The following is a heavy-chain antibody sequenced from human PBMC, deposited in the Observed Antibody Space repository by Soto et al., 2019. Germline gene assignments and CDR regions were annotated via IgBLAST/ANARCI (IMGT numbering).Heavy chain of an antibody. Sequence: PVGSLRLSCAASGFTFSSYSMNWVRQAPGKGLEWVSSISSSSSYIYYADSVKGRFTISRDNAKNSLYLQMNSLRAEDTAVYYCASSTYYYDSSGYYYLVRPFDYWGQGTLVTVSS. CDR1: GFTFSSYS. D-gene: IGHD3-22*01. J-gene: IGHJ4*02. CDR3: ASSTYYYDSSGYYYLVRPFDY. CDR2: ISSSSSYI. V-gene: IGHV3-21*01.